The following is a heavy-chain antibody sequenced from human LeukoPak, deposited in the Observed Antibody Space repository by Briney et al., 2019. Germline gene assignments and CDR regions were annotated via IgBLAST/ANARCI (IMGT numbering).Heavy chain of an antibody. V-gene: IGHV3-7*01. CDR1: GFTFSNSW. Sequence: GGSLRLSCAASGFTFSNSWMNWVRQAPGKGLEWLANIKGDGNQKNYMDSVKGRFVISRDNAKNTLYLQMNSLRAEDTAVYYCARGNAHAFDIWGQGTMVTVSS. J-gene: IGHJ3*02. CDR3: ARGNAHAFDI. D-gene: IGHD1-1*01. CDR2: IKGDGNQK.